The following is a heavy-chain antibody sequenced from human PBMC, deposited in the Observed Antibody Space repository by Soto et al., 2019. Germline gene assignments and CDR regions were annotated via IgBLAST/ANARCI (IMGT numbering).Heavy chain of an antibody. V-gene: IGHV3-30*18. CDR3: AKDLYYYDSSGCFDY. CDR2: ISYDGSNK. D-gene: IGHD3-22*01. J-gene: IGHJ4*02. CDR1: GFTFSSYG. Sequence: GGSLRLSCAACGFTFSSYGMHWVRQAPGKGLEWVAVISYDGSNKYYADSVKGRFTISRDNSKNTLYLQMNSLRAEDTAVYYCAKDLYYYDSSGCFDYWGQGTLVTVSS.